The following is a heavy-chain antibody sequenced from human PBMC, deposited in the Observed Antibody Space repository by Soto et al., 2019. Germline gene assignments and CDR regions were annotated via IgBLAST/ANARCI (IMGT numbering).Heavy chain of an antibody. CDR2: IWHDGSNK. V-gene: IGHV3-33*01. CDR3: ARDSGRGYSGYDYPTFVDY. D-gene: IGHD5-12*01. J-gene: IGHJ4*02. CDR1: GFTFSSYG. Sequence: PGGSLRLSCAASGFTFSSYGMHWVRQATGKGLEWVAVIWHDGSNKYYADSVKGRFTISRDNSKNTLYLQMNSLRAEDTAVYYCARDSGRGYSGYDYPTFVDYWGQGTLVTVSS.